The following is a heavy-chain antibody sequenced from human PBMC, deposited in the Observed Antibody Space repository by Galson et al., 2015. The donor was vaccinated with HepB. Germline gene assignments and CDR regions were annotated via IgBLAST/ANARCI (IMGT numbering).Heavy chain of an antibody. CDR1: GFTFSSYA. Sequence: SLRLSCAASGFTFSSYAMHWVRQAPGKGLEWVAVISYDGSNKYYADSVKGRFTISRDNSKNTLYLQMNSLRAEDTAVYYCARVLYGSGSYYNGFRYWGQGTLVTVSS. J-gene: IGHJ4*02. D-gene: IGHD3-10*01. CDR2: ISYDGSNK. V-gene: IGHV3-30*04. CDR3: ARVLYGSGSYYNGFRY.